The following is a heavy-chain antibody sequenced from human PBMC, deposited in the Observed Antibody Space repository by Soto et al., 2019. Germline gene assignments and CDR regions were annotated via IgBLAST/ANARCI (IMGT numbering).Heavy chain of an antibody. Sequence: PSETLSLTCAVYCGSFSGYYWSWIRQPPGKGLEWIGEINHSGSTNYNPSLKSRVTISVDTSKSQFSLKLSSVTAADTAVYYCARAGYSYGYRRPYYFDYWGQGTLVTVSS. CDR2: INHSGST. V-gene: IGHV4-34*01. CDR1: CGSFSGYY. J-gene: IGHJ4*02. CDR3: ARAGYSYGYRRPYYFDY. D-gene: IGHD5-18*01.